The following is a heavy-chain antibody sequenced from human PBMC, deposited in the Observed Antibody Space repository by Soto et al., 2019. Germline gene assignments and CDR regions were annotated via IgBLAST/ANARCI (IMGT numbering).Heavy chain of an antibody. V-gene: IGHV2-70*01. J-gene: IGHJ6*02. CDR1: GLSLITSGMV. D-gene: IGHD3-10*01. Sequence: SGPTLVNPTQTLTLACTFSGLSLITSGMVVSWIRQPPGNALEWLALIDWDDDKYYSTSLKTRLTISKDTSKNQVVLTLTNMDPVDTATYYCARIRYGSGSLYYYYGMDVWGQGTTVTV. CDR2: IDWDDDK. CDR3: ARIRYGSGSLYYYYGMDV.